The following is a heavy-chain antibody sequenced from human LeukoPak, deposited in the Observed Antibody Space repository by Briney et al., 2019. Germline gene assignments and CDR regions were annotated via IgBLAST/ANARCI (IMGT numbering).Heavy chain of an antibody. Sequence: TSETLSLTCAVYGGSFSGYYWSWIRQPPGKGLEWIGEINHSGSTNYNPSLKSRVTISVDTSKNQFSLKLSSVTAADTAVYYCARGTSYYYGSGSYRVAWFDPWGQGTLVTVSS. J-gene: IGHJ5*02. CDR2: INHSGST. D-gene: IGHD3-10*01. V-gene: IGHV4-34*01. CDR3: ARGTSYYYGSGSYRVAWFDP. CDR1: GGSFSGYY.